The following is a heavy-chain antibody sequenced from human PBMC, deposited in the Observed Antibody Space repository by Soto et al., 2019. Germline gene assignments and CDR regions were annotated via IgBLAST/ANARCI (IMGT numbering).Heavy chain of an antibody. D-gene: IGHD3-3*01. CDR2: ISAYNGNT. CDR1: GYTFTSYG. V-gene: IGHV1-18*04. CDR3: ARYGRLRGLRFLDYYYYGMDV. J-gene: IGHJ6*02. Sequence: QVQLVQSGAEVKKPGASVKVSCKASGYTFTSYGISWVRQAPGQGLEWMGWISAYNGNTNYAQKLQGRVTMTTDTSTSTAYMELRSLRSDDTAVYYCARYGRLRGLRFLDYYYYGMDVWGQGTTVTVSS.